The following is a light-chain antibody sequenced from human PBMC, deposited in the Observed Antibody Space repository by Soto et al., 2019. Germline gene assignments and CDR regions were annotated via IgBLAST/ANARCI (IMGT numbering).Light chain of an antibody. CDR3: QQRSNWPPLT. CDR1: QSVSSS. CDR2: DAS. Sequence: EIVLTQSPATLSLSPGERATLSCRASQSVSSSLAWYQQKPGQAPRLLIYDASNRATGIPARFSGSGSGTDFTLTISSLEPEDFGVYYCQQRSNWPPLTFGGGTKVEIK. V-gene: IGKV3-11*01. J-gene: IGKJ4*01.